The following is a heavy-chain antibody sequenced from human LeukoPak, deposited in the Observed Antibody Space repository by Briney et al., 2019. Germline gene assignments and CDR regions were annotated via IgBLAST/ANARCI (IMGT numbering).Heavy chain of an antibody. Sequence: GGSLRLSSVDSGFIFTDHYMDWVGPAPAKGREWVGRITLKRNSYTTGYAASVKGRFSISRDDSKSSLTLRMNSLKTEDTAVYYCARDGHTSLDFWGQETLVTVSS. CDR1: GFIFTDHY. CDR2: ITLKRNSYTT. D-gene: IGHD2-21*01. J-gene: IGHJ4*02. CDR3: ARDGHTSLDF. V-gene: IGHV3-72*01.